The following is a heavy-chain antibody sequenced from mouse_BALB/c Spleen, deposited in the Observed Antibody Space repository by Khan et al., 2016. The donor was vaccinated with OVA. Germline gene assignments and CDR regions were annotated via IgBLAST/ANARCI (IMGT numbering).Heavy chain of an antibody. J-gene: IGHJ2*01. D-gene: IGHD1-1*01. Sequence: EVQLVESGGGLVRPGGSLKLSCAASGFSFSSYSMSWVRQTPEKRLEWVATISSGGSYTYYPDSVKGRFTISRDYAKNTLSLQVINLRSEDTAMNYCAEHRGYYGSSPYIDYWGQGTTLTVSS. CDR2: ISSGGSYT. CDR1: GFSFSSYS. V-gene: IGHV5-9-3*01. CDR3: AEHRGYYGSSPYIDY.